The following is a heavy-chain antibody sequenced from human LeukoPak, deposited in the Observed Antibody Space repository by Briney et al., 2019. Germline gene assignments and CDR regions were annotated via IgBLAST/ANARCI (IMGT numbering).Heavy chain of an antibody. CDR3: ARGNSPLGELFY. J-gene: IGHJ4*02. CDR2: INHSGST. Sequence: SETLSLTCAVYGGSFSGYYWSWIRQPPGKGLEWIGEINHSGSTNYNPSLKSRVTISVDTSKNQFSLKLSSVTAADTAVYYCARGNSPLGELFYWGQGTLSPSPQ. CDR1: GGSFSGYY. V-gene: IGHV4-34*01. D-gene: IGHD3-16*01.